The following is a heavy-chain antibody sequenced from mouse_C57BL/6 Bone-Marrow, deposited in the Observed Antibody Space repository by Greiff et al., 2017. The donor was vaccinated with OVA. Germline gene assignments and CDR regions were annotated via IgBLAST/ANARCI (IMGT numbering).Heavy chain of an antibody. V-gene: IGHV1-81*01. CDR3: ARAIYYDYVYAMDY. CDR1: GYTFTSYG. Sequence: QVQLQQSGAELARPGASVKLSCKASGYTFTSYGISWVKQRTGQGLEWIGEIYPRSGNTYYNEKFKGKATLTADKSSSTAYMELRSLTSEDSAVYFWARAIYYDYVYAMDYWGQGTSVTVSS. J-gene: IGHJ4*01. D-gene: IGHD2-4*01. CDR2: IYPRSGNT.